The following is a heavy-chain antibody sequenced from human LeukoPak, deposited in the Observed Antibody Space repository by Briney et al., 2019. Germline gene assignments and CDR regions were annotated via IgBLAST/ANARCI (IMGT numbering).Heavy chain of an antibody. Sequence: SETLSLTCTVSGGSISSSSYYWGWIRQPPGKGLEWIGSIYYSGSTYYNPSLKSRVTISVDASKNQFSLKLSSVTAADTAVYYCATRVGAPPNDAFDIWGQGTMVTVSS. CDR2: IYYSGST. D-gene: IGHD1-26*01. J-gene: IGHJ3*02. CDR1: GGSISSSSYY. CDR3: ATRVGAPPNDAFDI. V-gene: IGHV4-39*01.